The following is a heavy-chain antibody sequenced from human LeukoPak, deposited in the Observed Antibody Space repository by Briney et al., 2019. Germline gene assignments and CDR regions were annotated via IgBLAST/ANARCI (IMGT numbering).Heavy chain of an antibody. CDR3: ARTPNYGFWNNYGSLDS. J-gene: IGHJ4*02. Sequence: GGSLRLSCAASGFTVSNNYMSWVCQAPGKGLEWVSVIYSGGSTYYADSVKGRFTISRDNSKNTLYLQMNSLRAEDTAVYYCARTPNYGFWNNYGSLDSWGLGTLVTISS. D-gene: IGHD3-3*01. V-gene: IGHV3-53*01. CDR1: GFTVSNNY. CDR2: IYSGGST.